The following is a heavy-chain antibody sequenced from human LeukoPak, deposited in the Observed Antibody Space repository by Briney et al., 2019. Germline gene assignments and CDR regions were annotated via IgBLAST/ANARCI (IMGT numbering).Heavy chain of an antibody. J-gene: IGHJ6*03. CDR1: GGSISSGDYY. D-gene: IGHD3-3*01. Sequence: SETLSLTCTVSGGSISSGDYYWSWIRQPPGKGLEWIGYIYYSGRTYYNPSLKSRVTISVDTSKNQFSLKLSSVTAADTAVYYCARNRGYYDFWSGYYADYYYYYMDVWGKGTTVTVSS. CDR3: ARNRGYYDFWSGYYADYYYYYMDV. CDR2: IYYSGRT. V-gene: IGHV4-30-4*08.